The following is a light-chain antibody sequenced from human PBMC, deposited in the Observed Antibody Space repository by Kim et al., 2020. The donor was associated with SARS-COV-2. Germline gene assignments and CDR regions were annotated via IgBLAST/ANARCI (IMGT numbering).Light chain of an antibody. CDR1: QGINNY. V-gene: IGKV1-8*01. J-gene: IGKJ4*01. Sequence: ASTGDNVTITCRARQGINNYLAWYQQKPGKAPKLLIYAASTLQSGVPSRFSGSGSGTDFTLTISCLQSEDFATYYCQQYYSYPLTFGGGTKVDIK. CDR2: AAS. CDR3: QQYYSYPLT.